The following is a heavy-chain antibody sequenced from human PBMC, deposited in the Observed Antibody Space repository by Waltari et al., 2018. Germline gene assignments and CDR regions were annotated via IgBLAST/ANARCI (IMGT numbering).Heavy chain of an antibody. D-gene: IGHD4-4*01. J-gene: IGHJ5*02. CDR1: GGSVRSGGYS. V-gene: IGHV4-30-2*01. CDR2: VWHTGAT. Sequence: QVQLQESGPGRVKPSETLSLTCAVSGGSVRSGGYSWGWMRQPPGGGLECIGNVWHTGATYKNPSLNSRLTMSVDRSKNEFSLSLHSVTAADTAVYYCARIYMTTVRGYSWFDPWGQGTLVTVSS. CDR3: ARIYMTTVRGYSWFDP.